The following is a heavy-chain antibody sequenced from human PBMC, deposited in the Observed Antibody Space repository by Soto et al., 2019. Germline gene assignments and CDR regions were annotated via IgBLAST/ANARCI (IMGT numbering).Heavy chain of an antibody. CDR2: ISTYNGNT. V-gene: IGHV1-18*01. CDR3: ARVDGSYGYYYGMDV. J-gene: IGHJ6*02. CDR1: GYIFTSYG. Sequence: QVQLVQSGAEVKKPGASVKVSCKASGYIFTSYGISWVRQAPGQGLEWMGWISTYNGNTNYAQKLQGRVTMTTDTSTSTAYMELRRLRSDDPAVYYCARVDGSYGYYYGMDVWGQGTTVTVSS. D-gene: IGHD1-26*01.